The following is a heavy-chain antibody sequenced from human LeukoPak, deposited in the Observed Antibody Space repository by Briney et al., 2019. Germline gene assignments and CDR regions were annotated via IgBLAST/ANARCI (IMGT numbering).Heavy chain of an antibody. CDR2: IKQDGSEK. D-gene: IGHD3-3*01. J-gene: IGHJ3*02. V-gene: IGHV3-7*01. CDR1: GFTFNSYW. Sequence: PGGSLRLSCVASGFTFNSYWMSWVRQAPGKGLEWVANIKQDGSEKYYVDSVKGRFTISRDNAKNSLYLQMNSLRAEDTAIYYCAKPITISGATDAFDIWGQGTMVTVSS. CDR3: AKPITISGATDAFDI.